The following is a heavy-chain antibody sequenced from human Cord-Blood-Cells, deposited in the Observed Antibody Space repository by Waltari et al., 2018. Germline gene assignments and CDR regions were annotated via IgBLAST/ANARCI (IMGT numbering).Heavy chain of an antibody. J-gene: IGHJ5*02. D-gene: IGHD3-22*01. V-gene: IGHV1-69*01. CDR1: GGTFSSYA. Sequence: QVQLVQSGAEVKKPGSSVKVSCKASGGTFSSYAISWVRQAPGQGLEWMGGSIPICGTANYAPKFQGRGTITADESTSTAYMELSSLRSEDTAVYYCARLGPEDSPFLNWFDPWGQGTLVTVSS. CDR2: SIPICGTA. CDR3: ARLGPEDSPFLNWFDP.